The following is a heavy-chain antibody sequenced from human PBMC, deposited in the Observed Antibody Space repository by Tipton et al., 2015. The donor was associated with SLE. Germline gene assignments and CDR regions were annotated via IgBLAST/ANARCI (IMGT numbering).Heavy chain of an antibody. V-gene: IGHV3-9*01. Sequence: QLVQSGGGLVQPGRSLGLSCAASGFTFDDYAMHWVRQAPGKGLEWVSGISWNSGSIGYADSVKGRFTISGDDAKNSLYLQMNSLRAEDTALYYCAKDYSSSWTFDYWGQGTLVTVSS. D-gene: IGHD6-13*01. CDR1: GFTFDDYA. CDR3: AKDYSSSWTFDY. CDR2: ISWNSGSI. J-gene: IGHJ4*02.